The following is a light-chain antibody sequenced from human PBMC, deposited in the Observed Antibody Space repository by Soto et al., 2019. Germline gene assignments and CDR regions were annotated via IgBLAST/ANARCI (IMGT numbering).Light chain of an antibody. Sequence: DIQMTQSPSSLSASVGDRVTITCRASQSIINYLNWYQQKPGKAPKLLIYAASSFQSGVPSSFSGSGPGTDFTHTSTSLQPEDCATSYYHQSHSTPHTFGQGTKLEI. CDR2: AAS. J-gene: IGKJ2*01. V-gene: IGKV1-39*01. CDR3: HQSHSTPHT. CDR1: QSIINY.